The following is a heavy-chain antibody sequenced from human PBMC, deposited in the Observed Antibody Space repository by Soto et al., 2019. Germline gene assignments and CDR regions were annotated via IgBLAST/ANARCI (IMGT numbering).Heavy chain of an antibody. CDR1: GGSISSSSYY. V-gene: IGHV4-39*01. CDR2: IYYSGST. Sequence: PSETLSLTCTVSGGSISSSSYYWGWIRQPPGKGLEWIRSIYYSGSTYYNPSLKSRVTISVDTSKNQFSLKLSSVTAADTAVYYCARGANYDSSGYPPPFDYWGQGTLVTVSS. D-gene: IGHD3-22*01. J-gene: IGHJ4*02. CDR3: ARGANYDSSGYPPPFDY.